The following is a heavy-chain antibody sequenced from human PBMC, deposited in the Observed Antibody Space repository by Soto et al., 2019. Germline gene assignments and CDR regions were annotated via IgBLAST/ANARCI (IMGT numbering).Heavy chain of an antibody. D-gene: IGHD2-15*01. V-gene: IGHV4-4*02. CDR2: VYQNGLT. CDR1: GDSFGNNVW. Sequence: SETLSLTCSFSGDSFGNNVWWSWVRQPPGKGLEWIGEVYQNGLTDSNPSLQGRVTMSADMSKNQFSLKVTSVTAADTAIYYCARDAALPGETDRFDYWGQGILVTVSS. CDR3: ARDAALPGETDRFDY. J-gene: IGHJ4*02.